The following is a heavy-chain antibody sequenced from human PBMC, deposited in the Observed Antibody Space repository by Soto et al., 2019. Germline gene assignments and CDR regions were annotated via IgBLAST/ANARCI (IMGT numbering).Heavy chain of an antibody. V-gene: IGHV4-34*01. J-gene: IGHJ4*02. D-gene: IGHD2-8*01. CDR3: ARGRMLINAFDY. CDR2: INHSGST. CDR1: GGSFSGYY. Sequence: QVQLQQWGAGLLKPSETLSLTCAVYGGSFSGYYWSWIRQPPGKGLEWIGEINHSGSTNYNPSLKRRVTISVDTSKNQFSLELSSVTAADTAVYYCARGRMLINAFDYWGQGTLVTVSS.